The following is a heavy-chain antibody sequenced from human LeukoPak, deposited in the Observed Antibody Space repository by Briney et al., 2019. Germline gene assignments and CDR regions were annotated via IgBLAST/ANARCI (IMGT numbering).Heavy chain of an antibody. Sequence: ASVKVSCKASGYTFTSYDINWVRQATGQGLEGRGWMNPNSGNTGYAQKFQGRVTMTRNTSISTAYMELSSLRSEDTAVYYCARGYSGWYVGLWYYFDYWGQGTLVTVSS. D-gene: IGHD6-19*01. CDR2: MNPNSGNT. J-gene: IGHJ4*02. CDR3: ARGYSGWYVGLWYYFDY. CDR1: GYTFTSYD. V-gene: IGHV1-8*01.